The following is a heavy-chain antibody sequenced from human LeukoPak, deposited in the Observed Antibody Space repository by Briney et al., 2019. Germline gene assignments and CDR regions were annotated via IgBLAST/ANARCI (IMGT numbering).Heavy chain of an antibody. D-gene: IGHD2-2*01. CDR1: GFTFSSYA. Sequence: GGSLRLSCAASGFTFSSYAMSWVRQAPGKGLDWVSAISGRGGSTYYAASVKGRFTISRNNSKNTLYLPMNNLVAQDTGVYYCATRDIVVVPAATHGAFDVWGQGTMVTASS. CDR3: ATRDIVVVPAATHGAFDV. J-gene: IGHJ3*01. CDR2: ISGRGGST. V-gene: IGHV3-23*01.